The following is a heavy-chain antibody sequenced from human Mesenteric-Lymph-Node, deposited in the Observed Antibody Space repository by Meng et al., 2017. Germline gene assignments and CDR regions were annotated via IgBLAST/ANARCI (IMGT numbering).Heavy chain of an antibody. CDR1: GVIFRNYG. CDR2: IYSGGST. V-gene: IGHV3-NL1*01. J-gene: IGHJ3*02. CDR3: SSDSRGFHDAFDI. D-gene: IGHD3-22*01. Sequence: GGSLRLSCAASGVIFRNYGMHWVRQAPGKGLEWVSVIYSGGSTYYADSVKGRFTISRDNSKNTLYLQMNSLRAEDTAVYYCSSDSRGFHDAFDIWGQGTMVTVSS.